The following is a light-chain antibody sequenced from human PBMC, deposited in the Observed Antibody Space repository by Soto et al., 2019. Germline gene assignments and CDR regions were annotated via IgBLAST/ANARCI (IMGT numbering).Light chain of an antibody. CDR2: GNI. CDR1: SSNIGAGCD. J-gene: IGLJ1*01. V-gene: IGLV1-40*01. Sequence: QSALAQPPSVSGAPGQKVTISCTGSSSNIGAGCDLHWYQQLPGTAPKLLLYGNINRPSGVPDRFSGSKSGTSASLAITGLQAEDEADYYCQSYDSSLSAYVFGTGTKVTVL. CDR3: QSYDSSLSAYV.